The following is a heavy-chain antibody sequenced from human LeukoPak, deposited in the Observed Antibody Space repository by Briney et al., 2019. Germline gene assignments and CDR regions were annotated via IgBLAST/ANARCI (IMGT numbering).Heavy chain of an antibody. CDR2: IYYSGST. D-gene: IGHD3-3*01. Sequence: SETLSLTCTVSGGSISSGGYYWSWIRQHPGKGLEWIGYIYYSGSTYYNPSLKSRVTISVDTSKNQFSLKLSSVTAADTAVYYCASLTIFGVVKDCFDYWGQGTLVTVSS. J-gene: IGHJ4*02. CDR3: ASLTIFGVVKDCFDY. CDR1: GGSISSGGYY. V-gene: IGHV4-30-4*08.